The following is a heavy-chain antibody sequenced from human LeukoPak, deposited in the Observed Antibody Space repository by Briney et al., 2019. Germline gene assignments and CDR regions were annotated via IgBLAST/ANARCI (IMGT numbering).Heavy chain of an antibody. CDR1: GYTFTSYG. CDR2: ISAYNGNT. CDR3: AREFHVPYYDILTGYYNYWFDP. D-gene: IGHD3-9*01. V-gene: IGHV1-18*01. Sequence: ASVKVSCKASGYTFTSYGISWVRQAPGQGLEWMGWISAYNGNTNCAQKLQGRVTMTTDTSTSTAYMELRSLRSDDTAVYYCAREFHVPYYDILTGYYNYWFDPWGQGTLVTVSS. J-gene: IGHJ5*02.